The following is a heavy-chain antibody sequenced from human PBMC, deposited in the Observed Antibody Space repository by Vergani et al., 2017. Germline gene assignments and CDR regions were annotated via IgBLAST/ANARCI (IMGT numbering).Heavy chain of an antibody. V-gene: IGHV4-34*02. CDR1: GGSFSDFY. CDR2: IDYSGDI. CDR3: ARRSTVGTPLRWFDP. J-gene: IGHJ5*02. D-gene: IGHD4-11*01. Sequence: QVQIQQWGAGLLKPSDTLSLICAVYGGSFSDFYCSWVRQSPGKGLEWIGEIDYSGDINYNPSFQSRATVSVDRSNNQFSLRLSSVTAADTAMYYCARRSTVGTPLRWFDPWGQGTLVVVSS.